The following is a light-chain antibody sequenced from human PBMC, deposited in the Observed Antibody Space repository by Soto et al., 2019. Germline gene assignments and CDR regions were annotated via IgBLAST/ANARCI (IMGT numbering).Light chain of an antibody. Sequence: QSVLAQPASVSGSPGQSITISCTGTSSDIGRYNLVSWYQQHPGTAPKLIIYEVRNRPSGISSRFSGSRSGNTASLTISGLQPEDEGDYYCSAYTARSTLVFGGGTKLTVL. CDR2: EVR. CDR1: SSDIGRYNL. CDR3: SAYTARSTLV. V-gene: IGLV2-14*02. J-gene: IGLJ3*02.